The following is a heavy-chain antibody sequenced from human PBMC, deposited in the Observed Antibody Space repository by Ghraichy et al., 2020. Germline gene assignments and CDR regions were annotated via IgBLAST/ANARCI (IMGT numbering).Heavy chain of an antibody. Sequence: SLKVSCAASGFSFSDYYMSWIRQAPGKGLEWVSYIRESGTTFYYADSVKGRFTISRDNAKNSLYLQMTGLRAEDTAVYYCARRDNSGYEGGMDVWGQGTTVTVSS. CDR3: ARRDNSGYEGGMDV. CDR2: IRESGTTF. J-gene: IGHJ6*02. D-gene: IGHD5-12*01. CDR1: GFSFSDYY. V-gene: IGHV3-11*01.